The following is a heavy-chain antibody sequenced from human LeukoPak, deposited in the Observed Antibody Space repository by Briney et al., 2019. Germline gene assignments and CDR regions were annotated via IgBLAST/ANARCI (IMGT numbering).Heavy chain of an antibody. V-gene: IGHV3-53*01. CDR1: GFTVSNNF. CDR3: AREASGSYFHH. J-gene: IGHJ1*01. CDR2: LHSGGST. D-gene: IGHD1-26*01. Sequence: GGSLRLSCAASGFTVSNNFMSWVRQAPGKGLEWVSVLHSGGSTYYADSVKGRFTISRDNSKNTVYLQMNRLRAEDTAVYYCAREASGSYFHHWGQGTLVTVSS.